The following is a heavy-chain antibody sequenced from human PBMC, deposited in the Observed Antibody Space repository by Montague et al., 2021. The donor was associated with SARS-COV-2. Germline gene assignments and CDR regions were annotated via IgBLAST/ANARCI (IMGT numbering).Heavy chain of an antibody. D-gene: IGHD3-22*01. CDR2: ICPGDSDT. CDR1: GYSFTSYW. J-gene: IGHJ3*02. V-gene: IGHV5-51*07. CDR3: ARVTDYYYDTSGYWDAFDI. Sequence: QSGAEVKEPGESLKISCKGSGYSFTSYWIGWVHQMPGKGLEWMGIICPGDSDTRYSPSFQGQVTISADKSISTAYLQWSSLKASDPAIYYCARVTDYYYDTSGYWDAFDIWGQGTMVTVSS.